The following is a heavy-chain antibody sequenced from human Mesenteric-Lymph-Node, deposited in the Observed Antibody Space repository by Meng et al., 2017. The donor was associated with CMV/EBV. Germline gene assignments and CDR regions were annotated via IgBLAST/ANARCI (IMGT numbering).Heavy chain of an antibody. CDR3: SRRLGGLTGDLSGDC. CDR2: ISSSSSYI. D-gene: IGHD7-27*01. Sequence: GGSLRLSCAASGFSVSTDYMNWVRQAPGKGLEWVSSISSSSSYIYYADSVKGRFTISRDNAKNSLYLQMNSLTAEDTAIYYCSRRLGGLTGDLSGDCWGQGTLVTVSS. V-gene: IGHV3-21*01. J-gene: IGHJ4*02. CDR1: GFSVSTDY.